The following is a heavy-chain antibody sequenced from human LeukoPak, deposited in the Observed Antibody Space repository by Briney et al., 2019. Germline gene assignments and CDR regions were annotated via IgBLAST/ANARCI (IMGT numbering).Heavy chain of an antibody. Sequence: GASVKVSCKASGYTFTGYYMHWVRQAPGQGLEWMGWINPNSGGTNYAQKFQGRVTMTRNTSISTAYMELSSPRSEDTAVYYCARGRIAAAVGNWFDPWGQGTLVTVSS. CDR1: GYTFTGYY. CDR2: INPNSGGT. V-gene: IGHV1-2*02. CDR3: ARGRIAAAVGNWFDP. D-gene: IGHD6-13*01. J-gene: IGHJ5*02.